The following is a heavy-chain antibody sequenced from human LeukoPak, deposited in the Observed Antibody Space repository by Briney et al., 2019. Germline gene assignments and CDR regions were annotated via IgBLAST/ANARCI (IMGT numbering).Heavy chain of an antibody. V-gene: IGHV3-30*04. J-gene: IGHJ6*03. CDR1: GFTFSIYT. CDR2: ISYDGRNK. D-gene: IGHD6-19*01. Sequence: GGSLRLSCAVSGFTFSIYTIHWVRQAPGKGLEWVALISYDGRNKYDADSVKGRFTISRDNAKNSLYLQMNSLRAEDTAVYYCASIAVDYYYMDVWGKGTTVTVSS. CDR3: ASIAVDYYYMDV.